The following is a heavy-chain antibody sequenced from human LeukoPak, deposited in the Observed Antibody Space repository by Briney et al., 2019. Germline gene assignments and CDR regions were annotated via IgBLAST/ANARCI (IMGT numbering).Heavy chain of an antibody. J-gene: IGHJ4*02. V-gene: IGHV4-34*01. Sequence: TSETLSLTCAVYGGSFSGYYWSWIRQPPGKGLEWIGEINHSGSTNYNPSLKSRVTISVDTSKNQFSLKLSSVTAADTAVYYCARGRKDIGVVPAAIFNYWGRGTLVTVSS. CDR3: ARGRKDIGVVPAAIFNY. CDR2: INHSGST. CDR1: GGSFSGYY. D-gene: IGHD2-2*01.